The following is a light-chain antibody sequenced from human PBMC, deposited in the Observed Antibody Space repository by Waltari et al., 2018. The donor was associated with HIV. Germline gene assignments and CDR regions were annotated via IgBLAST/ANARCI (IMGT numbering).Light chain of an antibody. CDR1: SDDIGLYNF. CDR2: GNT. Sequence: QSALTQPASVSGSPGQSITISCTGPSDDIGLYNFVSWYQKHPDKAPLLIIYGNTNRPSGVSYRFSGSKSDNTASLTISGLQAEDEADYYCSSFATSDTLLFGGGTKLTVL. J-gene: IGLJ2*01. V-gene: IGLV2-14*01. CDR3: SSFATSDTLL.